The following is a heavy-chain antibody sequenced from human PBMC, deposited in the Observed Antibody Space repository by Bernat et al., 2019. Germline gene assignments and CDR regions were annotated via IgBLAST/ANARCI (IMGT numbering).Heavy chain of an antibody. D-gene: IGHD3-16*01. V-gene: IGHV4-34*01. CDR2: INHSGST. Sequence: QVQLQQWGAGLLKPSETLSLTCAVYGGSFSGYYWSWIRQPPGKGLEWIGEINHSGSTNYNPSLKSRVTISVDTSKNQFSLKLSSVTAADTAVYYCARVSWGAYYFDYWGQGTLVTVSS. CDR3: ARVSWGAYYFDY. J-gene: IGHJ4*02. CDR1: GGSFSGYY.